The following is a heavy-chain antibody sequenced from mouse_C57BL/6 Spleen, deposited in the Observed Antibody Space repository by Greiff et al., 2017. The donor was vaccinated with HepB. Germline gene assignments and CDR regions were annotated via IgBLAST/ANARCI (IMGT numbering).Heavy chain of an antibody. CDR2: IDPEDGDT. D-gene: IGHD1-1*01. J-gene: IGHJ2*01. V-gene: IGHV14-2*01. Sequence: VQLQQSGAELVKPGASVKLSCTASGFNIKDYYMHWVKQRTEQGLAWIGRIDPEDGDTKYAPKFQGKATITADTSSNTAYLQLSSLTAEDTAVYYCARIYYGSSALDYWGQGTTLTVSS. CDR3: ARIYYGSSALDY. CDR1: GFNIKDYY.